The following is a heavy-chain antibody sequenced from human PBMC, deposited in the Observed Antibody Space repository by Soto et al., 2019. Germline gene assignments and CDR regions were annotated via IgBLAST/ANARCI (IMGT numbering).Heavy chain of an antibody. J-gene: IGHJ6*02. CDR3: ARHNGPLHVGYYYDMDV. V-gene: IGHV1-18*01. D-gene: IGHD1-20*01. CDR1: GYTFTSYG. Sequence: ASVKVSCKASGYTFTSYGISWVRQAPGQGLEWMGWISAYNGNTNYAQKLQGRVTMTTDTSTSTAYMELRSLRSDDTAVYYCARHNGPLHVGYYYDMDVWGQGTTVTVSS. CDR2: ISAYNGNT.